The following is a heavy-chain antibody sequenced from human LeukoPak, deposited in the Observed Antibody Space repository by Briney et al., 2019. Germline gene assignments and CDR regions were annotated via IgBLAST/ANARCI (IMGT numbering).Heavy chain of an antibody. V-gene: IGHV3-30*18. CDR1: GFTFSSYS. J-gene: IGHJ6*03. CDR2: ISYDGSNK. CDR3: AKDMGLWLIYYYMDV. D-gene: IGHD3-16*01. Sequence: GGSLRLSCAASGFTFSSYSMNWVRQAPGKGLEWVAVISYDGSNKYYADSVKGRFTISRDNSKNTLYLRMNSLRAEDTAVYYCAKDMGLWLIYYYMDVWGKGTTVTVSS.